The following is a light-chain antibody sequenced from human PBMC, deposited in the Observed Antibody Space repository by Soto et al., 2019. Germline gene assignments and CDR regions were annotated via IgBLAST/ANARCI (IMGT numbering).Light chain of an antibody. CDR2: DAS. CDR3: QQANSFPLT. V-gene: IGKV1-33*01. Sequence: DIQMTQSPSSLSASVGDRVTITCQASQHINNYLNWYQQKPGRAPKLLIYDASNLEAGVPSRFRGSGSGTDFTFTISRLQPEDIATYFCQQANSFPLTFGPGTKVDLK. J-gene: IGKJ3*01. CDR1: QHINNY.